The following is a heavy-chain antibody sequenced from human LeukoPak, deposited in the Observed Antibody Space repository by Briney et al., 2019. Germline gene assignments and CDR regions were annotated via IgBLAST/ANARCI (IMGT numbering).Heavy chain of an antibody. CDR3: ARLLGYYFDF. CDR2: IPYDGSDK. CDR1: GFTFNNYG. V-gene: IGHV3-30*03. J-gene: IGHJ4*02. Sequence: GGSLRLSCAASGFTFNNYGLHWVRQAPGKGLEWVTFIPYDGSDKFHADSVKGRFTISRDNSKNTLYLQMNSLRAEDTALYYRARLLGYYFDFWGQGTLVTVSS. D-gene: IGHD3-10*01.